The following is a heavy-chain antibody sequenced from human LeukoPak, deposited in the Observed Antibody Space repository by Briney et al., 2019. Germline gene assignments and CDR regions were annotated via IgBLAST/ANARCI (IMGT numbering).Heavy chain of an antibody. V-gene: IGHV4-34*01. CDR2: INHSGST. D-gene: IGHD1-26*01. CDR1: GGSFSGCY. J-gene: IGHJ5*02. Sequence: PSETLPLTCAVYGGSFSGCYWNWIRQPPGKGLEWIGEINHSGSTNYIPSLKSRVTISVDTSKNQFSLKLSSVTAADTAVYYCARGSKMLGYNWFDPWGQGTLVTVSS. CDR3: ARGSKMLGYNWFDP.